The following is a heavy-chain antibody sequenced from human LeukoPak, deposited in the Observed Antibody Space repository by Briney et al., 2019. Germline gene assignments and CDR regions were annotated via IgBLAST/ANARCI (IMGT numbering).Heavy chain of an antibody. J-gene: IGHJ5*02. CDR1: GDSVSSNSAA. CDR2: TYYRSKWYN. CDR3: ARGCVVVPDIKFRRFDP. D-gene: IGHD2-2*01. V-gene: IGHV6-1*01. Sequence: SQTLSLTCAISGDSVSSNSAAWHWIRQSPSRGLEWLGRTYYRSKWYNDYAISVKSRITINPDTSKNQFSLKLSSVTAADTAVYYCARGCVVVPDIKFRRFDPWGQGTLVTVSS.